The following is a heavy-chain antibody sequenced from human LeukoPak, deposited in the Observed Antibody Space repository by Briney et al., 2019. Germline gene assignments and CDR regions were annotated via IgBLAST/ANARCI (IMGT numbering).Heavy chain of an antibody. CDR3: ASYEWGATRDY. CDR1: RFSFRNYY. V-gene: IGHV3-74*03. Sequence: GGSLRLSCAASRFSFRNYYMYWVRQAPGKGLVWVARISRDGMTTAYADSVQGRFSISRDYAQHTLFLQMNSLRAEDTAMYYYASYEWGATRDYWGQGTLVTVSS. J-gene: IGHJ4*02. CDR2: ISRDGMTT. D-gene: IGHD1-26*01.